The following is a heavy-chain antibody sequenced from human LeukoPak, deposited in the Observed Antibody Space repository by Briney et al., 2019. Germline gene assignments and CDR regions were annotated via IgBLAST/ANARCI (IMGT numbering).Heavy chain of an antibody. D-gene: IGHD5-24*01. CDR3: AKYQMATYAFDI. J-gene: IGHJ3*02. Sequence: GGSLRLSCAASGFTFGSYAMSWVRQAPGKGLEWVSAISGSGGSTYYADSVKGRFTISRDNSKNTLYLQMNSLRAEDTAVYYCAKYQMATYAFDIWGQGTMVTVSS. CDR1: GFTFGSYA. CDR2: ISGSGGST. V-gene: IGHV3-23*01.